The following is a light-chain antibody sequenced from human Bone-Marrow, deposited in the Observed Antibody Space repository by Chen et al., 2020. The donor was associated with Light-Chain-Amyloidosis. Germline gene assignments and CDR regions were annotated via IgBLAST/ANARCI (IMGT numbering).Light chain of an antibody. CDR2: DDS. CDR3: QVWDRSSDRPV. J-gene: IGLJ3*02. Sequence: SSVLTHPSSGSAAPGQTAPLPCGGNNIGSTSLHWYQQTPGQAPLLVVYDDSDRPSGIPERLSGSNSGNTATLTISRVEAGDEADYYCQVWDRSSDRPVFGGGTKLTVL. V-gene: IGLV3-21*02. CDR1: NIGSTS.